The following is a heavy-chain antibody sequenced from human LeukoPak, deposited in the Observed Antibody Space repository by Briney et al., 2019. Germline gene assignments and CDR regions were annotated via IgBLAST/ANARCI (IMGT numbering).Heavy chain of an antibody. D-gene: IGHD2-2*01. V-gene: IGHV3-7*01. CDR3: ATYSSSNAREFQY. CDR2: IRQDGNEK. J-gene: IGHJ1*01. Sequence: PGGSLRLSCAASGFTFSIYWMSWVRQAPGKGLEWVANIRQDGNEKYYVDSVKGRFTISRDNAKNSMYLQMNSLREEDTAVYYCATYSSSNAREFQYWGQGTLVTVSS. CDR1: GFTFSIYW.